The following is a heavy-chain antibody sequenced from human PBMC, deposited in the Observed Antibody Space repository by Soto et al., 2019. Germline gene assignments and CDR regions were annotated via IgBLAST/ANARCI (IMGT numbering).Heavy chain of an antibody. CDR1: GGSISSSSYY. V-gene: IGHV4-39*01. D-gene: IGHD2-21*02. CDR2: IYYSGST. J-gene: IGHJ4*02. Sequence: PSETLSLTCTVSGGSISSSSYYWGWIRQPPGKGLEWIGSIYYSGSTYYNPSLKSRVTISVDTSKNQFSLKLSSVTAADTAVYYCAKDGGNSGFDYWGEGTLVTVSS. CDR3: AKDGGNSGFDY.